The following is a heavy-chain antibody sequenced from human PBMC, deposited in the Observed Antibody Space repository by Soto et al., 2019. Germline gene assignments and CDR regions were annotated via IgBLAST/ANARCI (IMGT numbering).Heavy chain of an antibody. CDR1: GYSFTSYW. V-gene: IGHV5-10-1*01. CDR3: ARHQDYIVVVPAAANAFDI. J-gene: IGHJ3*02. Sequence: PGESLKISCKGSGYSFTSYWISWVRQMPGKGLEWMGRIDPSDSYTNYSPSFQGHVTISADKSISTAYLQWSSLKASDTAMYYCARHQDYIVVVPAAANAFDIWGQGTMVT. CDR2: IDPSDSYT. D-gene: IGHD2-2*01.